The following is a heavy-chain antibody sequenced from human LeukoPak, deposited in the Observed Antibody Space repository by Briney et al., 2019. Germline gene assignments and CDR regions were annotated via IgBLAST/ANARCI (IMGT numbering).Heavy chain of an antibody. CDR1: GYTFTRYY. CDR3: ARDPWYCSGGSCYSLKNRYYFDY. D-gene: IGHD2-15*01. Sequence: GASVKVSCTPSGYTFTRYYMHWVRQAPGQGLEWMGWINPNSGGTNYAQKFQGRVTMTRDTSISTAYMELSRLRSDDTAVYYCARDPWYCSGGSCYSLKNRYYFDYWGQGTLVTVSS. CDR2: INPNSGGT. J-gene: IGHJ4*02. V-gene: IGHV1-2*02.